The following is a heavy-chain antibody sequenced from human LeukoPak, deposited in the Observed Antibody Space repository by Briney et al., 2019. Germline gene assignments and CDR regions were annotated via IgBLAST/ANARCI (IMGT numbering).Heavy chain of an antibody. Sequence: GGSLRLSCVGSGFTFTTTTMGWVRQAPGKGLEWVASMKEDGSEERYVDSVKGRFTISRDNAKNSLFLQLDSLRVEDTALYYCAKGGRSRFDFWGQGSLVTVSS. J-gene: IGHJ4*02. CDR3: AKGGRSRFDF. D-gene: IGHD2-15*01. CDR2: MKEDGSEE. CDR1: GFTFTTTT. V-gene: IGHV3-7*01.